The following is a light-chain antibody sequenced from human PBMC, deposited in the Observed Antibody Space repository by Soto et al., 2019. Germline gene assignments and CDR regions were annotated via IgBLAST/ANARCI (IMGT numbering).Light chain of an antibody. CDR2: AAS. CDR1: QDIDSW. Sequence: SAVSASVGGRVSITCRASQDIDSWLAWYQQKPGKAPKLLIYAASSLQSGVPLRFSGSGSGTDFTFTIASLHPEDFATYYCQQGSSFPWTFGQGTKVDIK. V-gene: IGKV1-12*01. CDR3: QQGSSFPWT. J-gene: IGKJ1*01.